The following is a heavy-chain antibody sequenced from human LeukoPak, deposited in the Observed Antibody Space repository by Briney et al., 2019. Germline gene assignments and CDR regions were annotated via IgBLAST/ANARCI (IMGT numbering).Heavy chain of an antibody. CDR1: GFTFNSYA. D-gene: IGHD6-19*01. Sequence: GGSLRLSCAASGFTFNSYAMYWVRQAPGKGLEWVSGIFGSGGSAHYADYVKGRFTISRDNSKNTVYLQMDSLRVEDTAVYYCGKTTTGYSSGRYPGWPVDYWGQGTLVSVSS. CDR3: GKTTTGYSSGRYPGWPVDY. V-gene: IGHV3-23*01. CDR2: IFGSGGSA. J-gene: IGHJ4*02.